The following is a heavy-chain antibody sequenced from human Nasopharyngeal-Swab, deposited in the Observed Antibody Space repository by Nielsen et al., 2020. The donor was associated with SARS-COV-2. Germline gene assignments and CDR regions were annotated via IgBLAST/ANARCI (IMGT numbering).Heavy chain of an antibody. Sequence: GGSLRPLCAASGFTFSSYWMSWVRQAPGKGLEWVANIKQDGSEKYYVDSVKGRFTISRDNAKNSLYLQMNSLRAEDTAVYYCARDSFSRVGAAGSSHYYYYGMDVWGQGTTVTVSS. CDR2: IKQDGSEK. CDR1: GFTFSSYW. V-gene: IGHV3-7*01. J-gene: IGHJ6*02. CDR3: ARDSFSRVGAAGSSHYYYYGMDV. D-gene: IGHD6-13*01.